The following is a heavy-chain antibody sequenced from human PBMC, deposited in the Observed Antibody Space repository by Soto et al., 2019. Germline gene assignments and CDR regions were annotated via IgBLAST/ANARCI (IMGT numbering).Heavy chain of an antibody. V-gene: IGHV3-30*03. Sequence: QVQLVESGGGVVQPGGSLRLSCAASGFTFSNYGMHWVRQAPGTGLEWVAVISYDGSNKYYADSVKGRFTISRDNSKNTLYLQMNSLTTEDTDVYYCARDWVWFGAHPIEYWGQGTLVTVSS. J-gene: IGHJ4*02. CDR1: GFTFSNYG. D-gene: IGHD3-10*01. CDR3: ARDWVWFGAHPIEY. CDR2: ISYDGSNK.